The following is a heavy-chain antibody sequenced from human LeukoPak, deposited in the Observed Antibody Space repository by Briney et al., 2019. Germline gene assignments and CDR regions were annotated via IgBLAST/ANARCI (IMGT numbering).Heavy chain of an antibody. CDR1: GFTFNNYG. CDR3: AKGSKAVLFTRDHYMDV. Sequence: GGSLRLSCAASGFTFNNYGMHWVRQAPGKGLEWVAFIRYDGRNKYYADSVRGRFTISRDNSKNTLYLHMNSLRAEDTAVYFCAKGSKAVLFTRDHYMDVWGKGTTVTISS. CDR2: IRYDGRNK. J-gene: IGHJ6*03. D-gene: IGHD6-19*01. V-gene: IGHV3-30*02.